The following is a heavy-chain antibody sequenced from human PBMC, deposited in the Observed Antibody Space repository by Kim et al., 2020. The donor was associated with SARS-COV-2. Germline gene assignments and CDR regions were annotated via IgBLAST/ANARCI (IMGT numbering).Heavy chain of an antibody. CDR1: GDSVSSNSAA. D-gene: IGHD3-22*01. Sequence: SQTLSLTCAISGDSVSSNSAAWNWIRQSPSRGLEWLGRTYYRSKWYNDYAVSVKSRITINPDTSKNQFSLQLNSVTPEDTAVYYCARVRRSDSSGYYDVSYTRGWFDPWGQGTLVTVSS. J-gene: IGHJ5*02. V-gene: IGHV6-1*01. CDR2: TYYRSKWYN. CDR3: ARVRRSDSSGYYDVSYTRGWFDP.